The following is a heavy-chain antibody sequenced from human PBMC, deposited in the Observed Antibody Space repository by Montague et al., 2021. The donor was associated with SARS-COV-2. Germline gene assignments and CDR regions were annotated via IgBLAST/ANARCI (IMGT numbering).Heavy chain of an antibody. CDR3: ASGYTVTYYFDY. Sequence: TLSLTCTVSGGSISSGYFYWSWLRQPAGKGLEWIGLIYPGANTNSNPSLKSPVTISVDTSKNQFSLKPSSVTAADTAVYYGASGYTVTYYFDYWGQGTLVTVSS. CDR2: IYPGANT. J-gene: IGHJ4*02. D-gene: IGHD3-16*02. V-gene: IGHV4-61*02. CDR1: GGSISSGYFY.